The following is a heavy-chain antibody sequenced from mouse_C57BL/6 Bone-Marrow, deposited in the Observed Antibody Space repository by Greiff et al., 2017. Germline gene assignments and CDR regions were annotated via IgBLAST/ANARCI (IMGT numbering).Heavy chain of an antibody. D-gene: IGHD2-4*01. V-gene: IGHV1-62-2*01. J-gene: IGHJ3*01. CDR3: ARHEERNYDYGAWFAY. CDR1: GYTFTEYT. CDR2: FYPGSGSI. Sequence: QVQLQQSGAELVKPGASVKLSCKASGYTFTEYTIHWVKQRSGQGLEWIGWFYPGSGSIKYNEKFKDKATLTADKSSSTVYMELSRLTSEDSAVYVCARHEERNYDYGAWFAYWGQGTLVTVSA.